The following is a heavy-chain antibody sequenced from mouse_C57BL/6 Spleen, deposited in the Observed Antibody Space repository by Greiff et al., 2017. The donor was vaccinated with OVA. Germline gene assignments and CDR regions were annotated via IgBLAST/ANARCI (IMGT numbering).Heavy chain of an antibody. CDR3: ARGVVATNWYFDV. D-gene: IGHD1-1*01. V-gene: IGHV1-55*01. CDR1: GYTFTSYW. J-gene: IGHJ1*03. Sequence: QVHVKQPGAELVKPGASVKMSCKASGYTFTSYWITWVKQRPGQGLEWIGDIYPGSGSTNYNEKFKSKATLTVDTSSSTAYMQLSSLTSEDSAVYYCARGVVATNWYFDVWGTGTTVTVSS. CDR2: IYPGSGST.